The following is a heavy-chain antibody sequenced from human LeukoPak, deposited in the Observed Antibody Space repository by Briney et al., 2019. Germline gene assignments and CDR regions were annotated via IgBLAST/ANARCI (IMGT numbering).Heavy chain of an antibody. D-gene: IGHD6-6*01. V-gene: IGHV3-7*03. J-gene: IGHJ4*02. CDR2: IKQDGSEK. CDR1: GFTFSSYW. Sequence: AGGSLRLSCAASGFTFSSYWRSWVRQAPGKGLEWVANIKQDGSEKYYVDSVKGRFTISRDNAKNSLYLQMNSLRAEDTAVYYCARLKAARWLDYWGQGTLVTVSS. CDR3: ARLKAARWLDY.